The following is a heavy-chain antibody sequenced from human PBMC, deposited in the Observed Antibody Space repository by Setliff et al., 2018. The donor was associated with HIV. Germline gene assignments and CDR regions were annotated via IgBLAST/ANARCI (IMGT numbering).Heavy chain of an antibody. V-gene: IGHV4-39*07. J-gene: IGHJ4*02. CDR2: IYYNGNT. CDR1: GASISSNSYY. CDR3: ARHAAGPDGPFDY. D-gene: IGHD2-2*01. Sequence: SETLSLTCSVSGASISSNSYYWGWIRQPPGKGLEWVGSIYYNGNTFYNQSLQSRVTISLDTSKNQFSLELRSVTAADTALYYCARHAAGPDGPFDYWGQGTLVTVSS.